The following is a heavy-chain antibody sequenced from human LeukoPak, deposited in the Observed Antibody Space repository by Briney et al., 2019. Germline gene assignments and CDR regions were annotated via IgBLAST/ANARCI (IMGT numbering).Heavy chain of an antibody. D-gene: IGHD1-26*01. CDR3: AKDLGYSGSYDNWFDP. J-gene: IGHJ5*02. CDR1: GLTFDDYA. V-gene: IGHV3-9*01. Sequence: TGGSLRLSCAASGLTFDDYAMHWVRQAPGKGLEWVSGISWNSGSIGYADSVKGRFTISRDNAKNSLYLQMNSLRAEDTALYYCAKDLGYSGSYDNWFDPWAREPWSPSPQ. CDR2: ISWNSGSI.